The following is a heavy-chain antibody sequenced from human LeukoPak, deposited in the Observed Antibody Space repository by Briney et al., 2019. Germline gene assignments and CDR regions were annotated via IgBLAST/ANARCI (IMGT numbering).Heavy chain of an antibody. Sequence: GGSLRLSCAASGFTFDDYAMHWVRQAPGKGLEWVSGISWNSGSIGYADSVKGRFTISRDNAKNSLYLQMNSLRAEDTALYYCAKDLTMAPSAGYFGYWGQGTLVTVSS. D-gene: IGHD3-10*01. J-gene: IGHJ4*02. CDR2: ISWNSGSI. CDR1: GFTFDDYA. CDR3: AKDLTMAPSAGYFGY. V-gene: IGHV3-9*01.